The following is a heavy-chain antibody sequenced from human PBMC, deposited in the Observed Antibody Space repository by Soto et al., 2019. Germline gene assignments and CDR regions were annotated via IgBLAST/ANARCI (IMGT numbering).Heavy chain of an antibody. CDR3: ASSQIWGIAARRLGGDFDY. D-gene: IGHD6-6*01. Sequence: GGSLRLSCAASGFTFSSYWMSWVRQAPGKGLEWVANIKQDGSEKYYVDSVKGRFTISRDNAKNSLYLQMNSLRAEDTAVYYCASSQIWGIAARRLGGDFDYWGQGTLVTVSS. V-gene: IGHV3-7*05. J-gene: IGHJ4*02. CDR1: GFTFSSYW. CDR2: IKQDGSEK.